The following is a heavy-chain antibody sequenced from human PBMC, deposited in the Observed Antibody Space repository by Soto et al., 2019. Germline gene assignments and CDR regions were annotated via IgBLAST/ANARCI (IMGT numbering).Heavy chain of an antibody. CDR3: ARVGNKAAAAYFQH. CDR1: GGSISSGGYY. Sequence: TLSLTCTVSGGSISSGGYYWSWIRQHPGKGLEWIGYIYYSGSTYYNPSLKSRVTISVDTSKSQFSLKLSSVTAADTAVYYCARVGNKAAAAYFQHWGQGTLVTAPQ. D-gene: IGHD6-13*01. CDR2: IYYSGST. V-gene: IGHV4-31*03. J-gene: IGHJ1*01.